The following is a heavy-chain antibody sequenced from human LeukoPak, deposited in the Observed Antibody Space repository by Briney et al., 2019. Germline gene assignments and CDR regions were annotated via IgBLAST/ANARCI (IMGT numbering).Heavy chain of an antibody. V-gene: IGHV3-74*01. D-gene: IGHD5/OR15-5a*01. CDR1: GFTFRSYW. CDR3: ARRPTLYDPGRRGAFDI. Sequence: GGSLRLSCAASGFTFRSYWMHWVRQAPGKGLVWVSRIDTDGSSTSYADSVKGRFTISRDNAKNTLYLQMNSLRAEDTAVYYCARRPTLYDPGRRGAFDIWGQGTMVTVSS. CDR2: IDTDGSST. J-gene: IGHJ3*02.